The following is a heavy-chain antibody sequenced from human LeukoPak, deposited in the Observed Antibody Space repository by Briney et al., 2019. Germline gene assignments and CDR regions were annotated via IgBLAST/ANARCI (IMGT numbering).Heavy chain of an antibody. D-gene: IGHD3-16*02. V-gene: IGHV3-30*14. CDR1: GFTFSIYA. CDR3: ARGIVATYPYYYYGMDV. Sequence: GGSLRLSCAASGFTFSIYAMHWVRQAPGKGLEWVAVISYDGSNKYYADSVKGRFTISRHNSKNTLYLQMNSLRAEDTAVYYCARGIVATYPYYYYGMDVWGQGTTVTVSS. J-gene: IGHJ6*02. CDR2: ISYDGSNK.